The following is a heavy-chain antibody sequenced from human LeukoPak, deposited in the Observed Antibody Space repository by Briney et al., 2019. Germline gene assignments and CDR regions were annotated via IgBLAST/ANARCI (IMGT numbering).Heavy chain of an antibody. D-gene: IGHD6-13*01. V-gene: IGHV4-4*02. J-gene: IGHJ4*02. Sequence: SETLSLTCVVSGASISSSNWWSWVRQPPGKGLEWIGEVYHSGSTNYNPSLKSRLTISVDKSGNQISLSLSSVTAADTAVYYCARRGSAAALGYWGQGTLVTVSS. CDR1: GASISSSNW. CDR2: VYHSGST. CDR3: ARRGSAAALGY.